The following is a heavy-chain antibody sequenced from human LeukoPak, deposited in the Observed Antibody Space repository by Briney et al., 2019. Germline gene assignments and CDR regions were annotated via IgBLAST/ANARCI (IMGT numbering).Heavy chain of an antibody. CDR3: ARDVGYDSSGRRDLP. CDR2: ISSSSTYI. CDR1: RFTFSAYS. V-gene: IGHV3-21*01. Sequence: GGSLRLSCAASRFTFSAYSMIWVRQAPGKGLEWVSSISSSSTYISYADSVKGRFTISRDNAKNSLYLQMNSLRAEDTAVYYCARDVGYDSSGRRDLPWGLGSLVTVSS. D-gene: IGHD3-22*01. J-gene: IGHJ4*02.